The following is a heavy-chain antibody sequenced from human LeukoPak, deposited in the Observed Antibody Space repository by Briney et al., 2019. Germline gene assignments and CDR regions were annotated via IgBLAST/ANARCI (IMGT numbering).Heavy chain of an antibody. D-gene: IGHD3-10*01. CDR2: ISSGGTDE. Sequence: GGSLRLSCAASGFTFSTYAMHWVRQAPGKGLEWVSLISSGGTDEYYADSVKGRFTISRDNSKNTLYLQLNSLRAEDTAVYYRARESTYYYDSGSSGPHYFDNWGQGTLVTVSS. V-gene: IGHV3-30*01. CDR3: ARESTYYYDSGSSGPHYFDN. CDR1: GFTFSTYA. J-gene: IGHJ4*02.